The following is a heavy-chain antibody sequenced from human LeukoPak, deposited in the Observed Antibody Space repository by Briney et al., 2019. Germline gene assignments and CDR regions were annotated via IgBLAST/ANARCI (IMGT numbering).Heavy chain of an antibody. CDR3: ARAVVVGWYYMDV. V-gene: IGHV4-61*02. Sequence: SETLSLTCTVSGGSISSGSYYWSWIRQPAGKGLEWIGRIYTSGSTNYNPSLKRRVTISVDTSKNQCSLKLSSVTAADMAVYYCARAVVVGWYYMDVWGKGTTVTVSS. CDR2: IYTSGST. J-gene: IGHJ6*03. CDR1: GGSISSGSYY. D-gene: IGHD2-2*01.